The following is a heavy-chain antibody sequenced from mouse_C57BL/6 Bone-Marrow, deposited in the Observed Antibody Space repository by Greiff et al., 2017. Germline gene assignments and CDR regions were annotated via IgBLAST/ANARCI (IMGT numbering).Heavy chain of an antibody. J-gene: IGHJ3*01. CDR3: ARGGYYGSSSPWFAY. CDR2: IDPSDSYT. CDR1: GYTFTSYW. D-gene: IGHD1-1*01. Sequence: VQLKQPGAELVMPGASVKLSCKASGYTFTSYWMHWVKQRPGQGLEWIGEIDPSDSYTNYNQKFKGKSTLTVDKSSSTAYMQLSSLTSEDSAFYYCARGGYYGSSSPWFAYWGQGTLVTVSA. V-gene: IGHV1-69*01.